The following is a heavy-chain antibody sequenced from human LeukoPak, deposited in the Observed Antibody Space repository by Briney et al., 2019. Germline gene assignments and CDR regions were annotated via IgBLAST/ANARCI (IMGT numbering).Heavy chain of an antibody. CDR3: AKGGIAVAGMSVYGMDV. Sequence: GGSLRLSCAASGFTFSTYAMSWVRQAPGKGLEWVSGISSSGGSTYYAESVKGRFTISRDNSKNTLYLQMNSLRAEDTAVYYCAKGGIAVAGMSVYGMDVWGQGTTVTVSS. CDR2: ISSSGGST. D-gene: IGHD6-19*01. J-gene: IGHJ6*02. V-gene: IGHV3-23*01. CDR1: GFTFSTYA.